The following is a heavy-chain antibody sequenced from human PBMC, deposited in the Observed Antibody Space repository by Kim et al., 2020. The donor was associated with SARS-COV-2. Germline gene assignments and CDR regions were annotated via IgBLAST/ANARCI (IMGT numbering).Heavy chain of an antibody. J-gene: IGHJ6*02. CDR2: IYPGDSDT. V-gene: IGHV5-51*01. CDR3: ARRGREKWQPSVMDV. CDR1: GYNFTNHW. Sequence: GESLKISCKGSGYNFTNHWIAWVRQMPGKGLEWMGIIYPGDSDTKYSPSFKDQVTMSADKSISTAYLQWSSLEASDTAIYYCARRGREKWQPSVMDVWGQETTVTVSS. D-gene: IGHD1-26*01.